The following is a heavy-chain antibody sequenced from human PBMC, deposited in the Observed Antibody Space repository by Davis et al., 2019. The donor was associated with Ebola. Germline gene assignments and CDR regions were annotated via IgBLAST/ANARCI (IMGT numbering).Heavy chain of an antibody. CDR3: ARRSRIVVVTAMGFHDP. V-gene: IGHV4-34*01. D-gene: IGHD2-21*02. CDR2: INHSGSS. CDR1: GGSFSDYY. Sequence: SQTLSLTCAVYGGSFSDYYWSWIRQPPGKGLEWIGEINHSGSSNYNSPLKSRVTISVDTSKNQFSLKLNSVTAADTAVYYCARRSRIVVVTAMGFHDPWGQETRVTVSS. J-gene: IGHJ5*02.